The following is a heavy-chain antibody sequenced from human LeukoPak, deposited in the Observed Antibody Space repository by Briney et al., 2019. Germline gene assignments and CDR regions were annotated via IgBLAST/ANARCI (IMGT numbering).Heavy chain of an antibody. CDR3: ARGLYYYDSSGYYERDNWFDP. D-gene: IGHD3-22*01. J-gene: IGHJ5*02. CDR2: IPYDGSNE. CDR1: GFTFSSYV. V-gene: IGHV3-30*14. Sequence: GGSLRLSCAASGFTFSSYVMHWVRQAPGKGLEWVAIIPYDGSNEYYADSVKGRFTISRDNSKNTLYLQMNSLRAEDAAVYYCARGLYYYDSSGYYERDNWFDPWGQGTLVTVSS.